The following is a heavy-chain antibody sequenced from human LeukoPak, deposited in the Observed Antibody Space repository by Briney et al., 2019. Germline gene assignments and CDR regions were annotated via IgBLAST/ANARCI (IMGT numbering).Heavy chain of an antibody. J-gene: IGHJ6*02. D-gene: IGHD5-12*01. CDR3: AKDFLVAATTTYYYYGVDV. V-gene: IGHV3-43D*03. CDR2: ITWDGGSS. Sequence: PGGSLRLSCAASGSIFDDYAMHWVRQVPGKGLEWVSLITWDGGSSYYSDSVKGRFTISRDNSKNSLYLQMNSLRAEDTALYYCAKDFLVAATTTYYYYGVDVWGQGTTVTVSS. CDR1: GSIFDDYA.